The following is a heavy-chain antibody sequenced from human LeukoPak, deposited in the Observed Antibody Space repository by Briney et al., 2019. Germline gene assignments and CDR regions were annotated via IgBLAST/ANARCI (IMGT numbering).Heavy chain of an antibody. Sequence: ASVKVSCKASGYTFTGYYMHWGRQAPGQGLEWMGWINPNSGGTNYAQKFQGRVTMTRDTSISTAYMELSRLRSDDTAVYYCARVSVPAADYYYYYYMDVWGKGTTVTVSS. CDR2: INPNSGGT. CDR3: ARVSVPAADYYYYYYMDV. D-gene: IGHD2-2*01. CDR1: GYTFTGYY. J-gene: IGHJ6*03. V-gene: IGHV1-2*02.